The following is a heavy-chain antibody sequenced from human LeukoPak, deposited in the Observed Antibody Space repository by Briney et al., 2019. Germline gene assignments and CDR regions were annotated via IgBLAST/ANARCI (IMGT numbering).Heavy chain of an antibody. V-gene: IGHV4-59*08. Sequence: SETLSLTCTVSGGSISSYYWSWIRQPPGKGLEWIGYIYYSGSTNYNPSLKSRVTISVDTSENQFSLKLSSVTAADTAVYYCARHGPASYYYGSGSYYNPYYFDYWGQGTLATVSS. J-gene: IGHJ4*02. CDR1: GGSISSYY. D-gene: IGHD3-10*01. CDR2: IYYSGST. CDR3: ARHGPASYYYGSGSYYNPYYFDY.